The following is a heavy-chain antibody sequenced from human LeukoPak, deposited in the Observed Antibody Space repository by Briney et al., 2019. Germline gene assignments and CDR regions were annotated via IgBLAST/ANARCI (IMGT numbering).Heavy chain of an antibody. D-gene: IGHD6-13*01. CDR3: ARWGAAAAGLFDY. V-gene: IGHV3-7*01. Sequence: PGGSLRLSYAASGFTFSSYWMSWVRQAPGKGLEGVANIKQDGSEKYYVDSVKGRFTISRDNAKNTLYLQMNSLRAEDTAVYYCARWGAAAAGLFDYWGQGTLVTVSS. CDR2: IKQDGSEK. J-gene: IGHJ4*02. CDR1: GFTFSSYW.